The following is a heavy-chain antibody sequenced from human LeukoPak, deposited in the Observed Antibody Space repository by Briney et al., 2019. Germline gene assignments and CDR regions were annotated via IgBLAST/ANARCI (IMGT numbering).Heavy chain of an antibody. J-gene: IGHJ4*02. CDR2: IRYDGSDK. D-gene: IGHD4-11*01. V-gene: IGHV3-30*02. CDR1: GFTFSNYG. CDR3: ARDQAYSFDY. Sequence: GGSLRLSCAASGFTFSNYGMHWVRQAAGKGLEWVAFIRYDGSDKYYADSVKGRFTISRDNSRNTLYLQMDSLRAEDTAVYYCARDQAYSFDYWGQGTLVTVSS.